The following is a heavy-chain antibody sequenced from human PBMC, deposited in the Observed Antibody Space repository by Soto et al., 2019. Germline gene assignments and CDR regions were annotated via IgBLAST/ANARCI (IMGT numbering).Heavy chain of an antibody. D-gene: IGHD6-13*01. V-gene: IGHV3-23*01. CDR2: ISGSDGST. Sequence: GGSLRLSCAASGFTFGSYAMSWVRQAPGKGLEWVSAISGSDGSTYYADSVKGRFTISRDNSKNTLYLQMNTLRAEDTAVYYCAKGREPYTSSWYYFDYWGQGTLVTVSS. CDR1: GFTFGSYA. CDR3: AKGREPYTSSWYYFDY. J-gene: IGHJ4*02.